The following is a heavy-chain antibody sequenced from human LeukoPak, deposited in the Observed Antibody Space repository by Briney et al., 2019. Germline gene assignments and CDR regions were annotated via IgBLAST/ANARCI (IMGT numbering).Heavy chain of an antibody. Sequence: GASVKVSCKVSGYTLTELSMHWVRQAPGKGLEWMGGLDPEDGETIYAQKFQGRVTMTEDTSTDTAYMELSSLRSEDTAVYYCATGRTLEWSIYYFDYWGQGTLVTVSS. CDR3: ATGRTLEWSIYYFDY. V-gene: IGHV1-24*01. J-gene: IGHJ4*02. D-gene: IGHD3-3*01. CDR2: LDPEDGET. CDR1: GYTLTELS.